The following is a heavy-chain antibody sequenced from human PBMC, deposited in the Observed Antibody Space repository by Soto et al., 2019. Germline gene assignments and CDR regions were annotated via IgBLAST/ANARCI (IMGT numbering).Heavy chain of an antibody. Sequence: GGSLRLSCAASGFTFSSYWMHWVRQAPGKGLVWVSRINSDGSSTSYAGSVKGRFTISRDNAKNTLYLQMISLRAEDTAVYYCVRSSLVVAAATREDYWGQGNLVTVSS. CDR3: VRSSLVVAAATREDY. CDR1: GFTFSSYW. CDR2: INSDGSST. V-gene: IGHV3-74*01. D-gene: IGHD2-15*01. J-gene: IGHJ4*02.